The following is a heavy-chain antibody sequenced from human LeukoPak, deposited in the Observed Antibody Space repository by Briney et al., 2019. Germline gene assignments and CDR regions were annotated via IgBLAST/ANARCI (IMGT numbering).Heavy chain of an antibody. CDR2: INPSGGST. Sequence: ASVKVSCKASGYTFTSYAMNWVRQAPGQGLEWMGIINPSGGSTSYAQKFQGRVTMTRDTSTSTVYMELSSLRSEDTAVYYCARHYCSGGSCYSGRFDYWGQGTLVTVSS. D-gene: IGHD2-15*01. CDR1: GYTFTSYA. J-gene: IGHJ4*02. V-gene: IGHV1-46*01. CDR3: ARHYCSGGSCYSGRFDY.